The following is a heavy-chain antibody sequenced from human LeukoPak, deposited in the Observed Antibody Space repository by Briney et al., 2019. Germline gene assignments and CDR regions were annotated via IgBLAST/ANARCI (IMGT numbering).Heavy chain of an antibody. D-gene: IGHD6-13*01. Sequence: PPETLSLTCTVSGGSTSSYYWSWIRQPPGKGLEWIGYIYYSGSTNYNPSLKSRVTISVDTSKNQFSLKLSSVTAADTAVYYCARDVAGFDYWGQGTLVTVSS. CDR1: GGSTSSYY. CDR3: ARDVAGFDY. V-gene: IGHV4-59*01. J-gene: IGHJ4*02. CDR2: IYYSGST.